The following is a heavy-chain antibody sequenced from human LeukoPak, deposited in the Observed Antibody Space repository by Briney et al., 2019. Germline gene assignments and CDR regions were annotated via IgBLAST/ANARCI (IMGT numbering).Heavy chain of an antibody. J-gene: IGHJ4*02. Sequence: PGGSLRLSCSASGFTFSSYAMHWVRQAPGKGLEYVSGINTNGGGTYYADSVKGRFTISRDNSKNTLYLQMSSLRAEDTAVYYCVRDRIQLWLTNFDHWGQGTLVTVSS. V-gene: IGHV3-64D*09. CDR2: INTNGGGT. D-gene: IGHD5-18*01. CDR3: VRDRIQLWLTNFDH. CDR1: GFTFSSYA.